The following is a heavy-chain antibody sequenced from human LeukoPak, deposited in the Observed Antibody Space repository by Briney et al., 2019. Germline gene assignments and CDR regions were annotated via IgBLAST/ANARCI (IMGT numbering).Heavy chain of an antibody. Sequence: SVKVSCKASGGTFSSYAISWVRQAPGQGLEWMGRIIPILGIANYAQKFQGRVTITADKSTSTAYMELSSLRSEDTAVYNCARGEAEVGANDYWGQGTLVTVSS. J-gene: IGHJ4*02. V-gene: IGHV1-69*04. CDR1: GGTFSSYA. CDR2: IIPILGIA. D-gene: IGHD1-26*01. CDR3: ARGEAEVGANDY.